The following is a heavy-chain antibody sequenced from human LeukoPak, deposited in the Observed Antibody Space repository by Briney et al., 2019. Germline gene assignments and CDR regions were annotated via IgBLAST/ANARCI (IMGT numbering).Heavy chain of an antibody. CDR1: GGSFSGYY. D-gene: IGHD1-1*01. CDR3: ARSKKVRFHLWNEVYAFDI. CDR2: INHSGST. J-gene: IGHJ3*02. Sequence: SETLSLTCAVYGGSFSGYYWSWIRQPPGKGLEWIGEINHSGSTNYNPSLKSRVTISVDTSKNQFSLKLSSVIAADTALYYCARSKKVRFHLWNEVYAFDICGQGTMVTVSS. V-gene: IGHV4-34*01.